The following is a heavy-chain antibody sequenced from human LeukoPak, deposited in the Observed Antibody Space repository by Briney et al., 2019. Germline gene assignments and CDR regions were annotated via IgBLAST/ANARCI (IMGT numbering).Heavy chain of an antibody. CDR2: INPNSGGT. J-gene: IGHJ6*02. CDR1: GYTFTGYY. V-gene: IGHV1-2*02. Sequence: GASVKVSCKASGYTFTGYYMHWVRQAPGQGLEWMGWINPNSGGTNYAQKFQGRVTMTRDTSISTAYMELSRLRSDDTAVYYCAMTVVPAAIDPYYYYGMDVWGQGTTVTVSS. CDR3: AMTVVPAAIDPYYYYGMDV. D-gene: IGHD2-2*01.